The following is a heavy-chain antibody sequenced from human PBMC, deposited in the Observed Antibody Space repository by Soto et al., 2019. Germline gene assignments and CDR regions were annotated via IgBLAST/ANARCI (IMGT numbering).Heavy chain of an antibody. CDR3: ARVINRWLQFGEFDY. V-gene: IGHV4-59*01. Sequence: TLSLTCTVSGGSISNYYWTWIRQPPGKGLEWCGSVYYTGDTNYNPSLKSRVTISVDTSKNQFSLRLSSVTAADTAVYYCARVINRWLQFGEFDYWGQGILVTVSS. CDR2: VYYTGDT. D-gene: IGHD5-12*01. J-gene: IGHJ4*02. CDR1: GGSISNYY.